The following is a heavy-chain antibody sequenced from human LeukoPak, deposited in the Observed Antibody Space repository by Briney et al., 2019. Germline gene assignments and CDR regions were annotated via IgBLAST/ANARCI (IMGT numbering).Heavy chain of an antibody. CDR2: VSHNGPDK. J-gene: IGHJ4*02. CDR1: GFTFSSYT. V-gene: IGHV3-30-3*01. Sequence: GGSLRLSCAASGFTFSSYTMHWARQAPGKGLEWVAVVSHNGPDKYYADSVKGRFTISRDNSKNTLYLQMSSLRADDTALYYCARDDYWGQGTLVTVSS. CDR3: ARDDY.